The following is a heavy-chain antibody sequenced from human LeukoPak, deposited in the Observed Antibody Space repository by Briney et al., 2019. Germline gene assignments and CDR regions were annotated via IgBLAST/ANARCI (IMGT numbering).Heavy chain of an antibody. D-gene: IGHD1-1*01. V-gene: IGHV3-7*05. CDR3: VRDGPQRAIFDY. J-gene: IGHJ4*02. CDR1: GFTFTNYW. Sequence: GGSLRLSCAASGFTFTNYWMSWVRQAPGRGLEWVGQINEDGSEKYYMESVRGRFTISRDNAKNSLYLQMNSLTAEDTAVYYCVRDGPQRAIFDYWGQGTRVPVSS. CDR2: INEDGSEK.